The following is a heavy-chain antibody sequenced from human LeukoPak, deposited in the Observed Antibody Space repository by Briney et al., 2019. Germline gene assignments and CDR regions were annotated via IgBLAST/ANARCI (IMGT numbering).Heavy chain of an antibody. V-gene: IGHV4-34*01. Sequence: SETLSLTCAVYGGSFSGYYWSWIRQPPGKGLEWIGEINHSGSTNYNPSLKSRVTISVDTSKNQFSLELSSVTAADTAVYYCARGAPITIFGVVITHRAYFDYWGQGTLVTVSS. CDR1: GGSFSGYY. D-gene: IGHD3-3*01. CDR2: INHSGST. CDR3: ARGAPITIFGVVITHRAYFDY. J-gene: IGHJ4*02.